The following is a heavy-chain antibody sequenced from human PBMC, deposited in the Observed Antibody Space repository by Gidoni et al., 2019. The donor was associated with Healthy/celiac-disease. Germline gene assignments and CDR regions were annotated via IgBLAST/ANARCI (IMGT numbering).Heavy chain of an antibody. CDR3: AKSIAARGYYYYGMDV. V-gene: IGHV3-23*01. CDR2: ISGSVGST. D-gene: IGHD6-6*01. J-gene: IGHJ6*02. Sequence: EGQLLESGGGLVQPGGSLRHACAASGVTFSSYAMSCVRQAPGKGLAVVSAISGSVGSTYYADSVKGLFTISRDNSKNTLYLQMNSLRAEDTAVYYCAKSIAARGYYYYGMDVWGQGTTVTVSS. CDR1: GVTFSSYA.